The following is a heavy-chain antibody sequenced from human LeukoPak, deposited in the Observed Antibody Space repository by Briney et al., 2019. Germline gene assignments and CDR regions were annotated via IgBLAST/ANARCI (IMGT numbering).Heavy chain of an antibody. Sequence: GASVKVSCKASGYTFSSYYVHWVRQAPGQGLEWMGMIIPSDGFTSYAQKFQGRVTMTRDVSTSTVYMELGSLRSEDTAVYYCARDLRVGQQLGHYFDYWGQGTLVTVSS. V-gene: IGHV1-46*01. CDR1: GYTFSSYY. J-gene: IGHJ4*02. D-gene: IGHD6-6*01. CDR2: IIPSDGFT. CDR3: ARDLRVGQQLGHYFDY.